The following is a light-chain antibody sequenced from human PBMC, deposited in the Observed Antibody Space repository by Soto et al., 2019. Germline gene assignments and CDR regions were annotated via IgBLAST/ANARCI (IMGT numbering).Light chain of an antibody. CDR3: QQYGSSPTWT. Sequence: ESGLTQSPGTLYLSPGERATLSCRASQSVSSNYLAWYQQKPGQAPRLLIYGASTRASGIPDRFSGSGSGTDFTLTISRLEPEDSAVYYCQQYGSSPTWTFGQGTKVDSK. CDR1: QSVSSNY. CDR2: GAS. V-gene: IGKV3-20*01. J-gene: IGKJ1*01.